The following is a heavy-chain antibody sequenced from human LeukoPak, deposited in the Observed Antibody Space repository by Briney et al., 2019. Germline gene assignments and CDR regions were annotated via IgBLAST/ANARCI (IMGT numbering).Heavy chain of an antibody. V-gene: IGHV3-33*06. D-gene: IGHD2-8*02. CDR2: IWYDGSDK. CDR1: GFTFNTYG. J-gene: IGHJ4*02. Sequence: GGSLRLSCAASGFTFNTYGMHWVRQAPGRELEWVAVIWYDGSDKCFAESVKGRFIIHRDNSRNKLSLQMNRLRVEDTAMYYCAKGVGRTSGRNPDYWGQGTLVTVSS. CDR3: AKGVGRTSGRNPDY.